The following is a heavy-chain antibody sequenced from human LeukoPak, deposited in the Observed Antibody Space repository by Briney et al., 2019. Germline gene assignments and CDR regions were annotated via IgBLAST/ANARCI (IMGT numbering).Heavy chain of an antibody. D-gene: IGHD2-15*01. J-gene: IGHJ4*02. CDR1: GGSMNSFC. CDR2: FCSSGTT. V-gene: IGHV4-59*08. Sequence: SETLSLTCAVSGGSMNSFCWTWIRQTSGKGLDWIGHFCSSGTTTYNPALKSRVTMSLDASKNEFSLKLRSVTAADAAVYYCARHWSGGTVLGPFDYWGQGTLVTVSS. CDR3: ARHWSGGTVLGPFDY.